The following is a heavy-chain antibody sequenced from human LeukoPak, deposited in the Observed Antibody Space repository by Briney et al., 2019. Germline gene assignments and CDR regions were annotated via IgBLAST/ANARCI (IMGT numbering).Heavy chain of an antibody. CDR2: ISYDGSNK. Sequence: GRSLRLSCAASGFTFSSYAMHWVRQAPGKGLEWVAVISYDGSNKYYADSVKGRFTISRDNSKNSLYLQMNSLRAEDTAVYYCAGQLHYGMDVWGQGTTVTVSS. CDR1: GFTFSSYA. V-gene: IGHV3-30-3*01. CDR3: AGQLHYGMDV. D-gene: IGHD6-6*01. J-gene: IGHJ6*02.